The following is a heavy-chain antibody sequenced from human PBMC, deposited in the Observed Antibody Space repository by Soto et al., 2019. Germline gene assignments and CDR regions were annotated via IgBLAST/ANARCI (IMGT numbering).Heavy chain of an antibody. V-gene: IGHV4-39*01. CDR2: IYYSGST. CDR1: GGSISSSSYY. J-gene: IGHJ5*02. Sequence: SETLSLTCTVSGGSISSSSYYWGWIRQPPGKGLEWIGSIYYSGSTYYNPSLKSRVTISVDTSKNQFSLKLSSVTAADTAVYYCARHERLRYSSSWTLNWFDPWGQGTLVTVSS. CDR3: ARHERLRYSSSWTLNWFDP. D-gene: IGHD6-13*01.